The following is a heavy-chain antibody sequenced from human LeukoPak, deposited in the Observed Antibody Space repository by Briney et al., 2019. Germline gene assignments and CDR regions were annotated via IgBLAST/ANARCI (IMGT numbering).Heavy chain of an antibody. V-gene: IGHV3-23*01. J-gene: IGHJ4*02. Sequence: GGSLRLSCAASGFTFSTYAMNWVRRAPGKGLEWVSSITGSGSSTYYADSVKGRFTISRDNSKNTLYLQMNSLRAEDTAVYYCAKDLGYYDSSGNWGQGTLVTVSS. D-gene: IGHD3-22*01. CDR2: ITGSGSST. CDR3: AKDLGYYDSSGN. CDR1: GFTFSTYA.